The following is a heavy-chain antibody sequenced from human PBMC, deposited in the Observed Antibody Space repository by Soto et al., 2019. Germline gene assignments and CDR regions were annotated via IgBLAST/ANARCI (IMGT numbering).Heavy chain of an antibody. Sequence: GASVQVSCKASGGTFSSYAISWVRQAPGQGLEWMGGIIPIFGTANYAQKFQGRVTITADKSTSTAYMELSSLRSEDTAVYYCARDEMLQALDDYYYGMDVWGQGTTVTVSS. CDR1: GGTFSSYA. J-gene: IGHJ6*02. CDR2: IIPIFGTA. D-gene: IGHD3-10*02. V-gene: IGHV1-69*06. CDR3: ARDEMLQALDDYYYGMDV.